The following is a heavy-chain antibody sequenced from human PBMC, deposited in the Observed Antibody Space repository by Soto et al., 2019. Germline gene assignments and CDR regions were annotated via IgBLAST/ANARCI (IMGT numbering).Heavy chain of an antibody. CDR3: ARLSGYGMDV. CDR2: IYYSGST. V-gene: IGHV4-59*01. J-gene: IGHJ6*04. Sequence: ASETLSLTCTVSGGSLSSYYWSWIRQPPGKGLEWIGYIYYSGSTNYNPSLNSRVTISVDTSKNQFSLKLSSVTAADTAVYYCARLSGYGMDVWGKGTTVTVSS. CDR1: GGSLSSYY. D-gene: IGHD1-26*01.